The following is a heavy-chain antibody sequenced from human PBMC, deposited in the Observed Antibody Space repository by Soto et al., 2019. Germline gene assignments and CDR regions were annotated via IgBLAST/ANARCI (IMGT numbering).Heavy chain of an antibody. V-gene: IGHV4-59*01. CDR3: ARGKRYGDYYYYYYGMDV. D-gene: IGHD4-17*01. CDR2: IYYSGST. Sequence: XETLSLTCTVSGGSISSYYWSWIRQPPGKGLEWIGYIYYSGSTNYNPSLKSRVTISVDTSKNQFSLKLSSVTAADTAVYYCARGKRYGDYYYYYYGMDVWGQGTTVTVSS. J-gene: IGHJ6*02. CDR1: GGSISSYY.